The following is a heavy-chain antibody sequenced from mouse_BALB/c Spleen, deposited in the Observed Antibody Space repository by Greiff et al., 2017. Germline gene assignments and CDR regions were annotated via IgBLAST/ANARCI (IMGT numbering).Heavy chain of an antibody. CDR2: ILPGSGST. Sequence: VQLQQSGAELMKPGASVKISCKATGYTFSSYWIEWVKQRPGLGLEWIGEILPGSGSTNYNEKFKGKATFTADTSSNTAYMQLSSLTSEDSAVYYCARSLYDYDGSYAMDYWGQGTSVTVSS. V-gene: IGHV1-9*01. CDR1: GYTFSSYW. D-gene: IGHD2-4*01. J-gene: IGHJ4*01. CDR3: ARSLYDYDGSYAMDY.